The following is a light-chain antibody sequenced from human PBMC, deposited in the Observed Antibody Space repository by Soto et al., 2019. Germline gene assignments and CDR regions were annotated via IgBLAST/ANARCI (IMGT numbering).Light chain of an antibody. CDR1: SSDGGGYDY. V-gene: IGLV2-14*01. J-gene: IGLJ1*01. CDR3: SSYSGSSTHV. Sequence: QSVLTQPSSVSGSPGQSIAISCTVTSSDGGGYDYVSWYQQHPGKAPKLMISDVSNRPSGVSNRFSGSKSGNTASLTISGLQADDEADYYCSSYSGSSTHVFGTGTKLTVL. CDR2: DVS.